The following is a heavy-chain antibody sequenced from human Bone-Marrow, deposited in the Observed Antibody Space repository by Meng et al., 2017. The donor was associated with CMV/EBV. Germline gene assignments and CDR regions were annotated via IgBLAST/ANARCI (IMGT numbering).Heavy chain of an antibody. CDR2: INPTGGST. CDR1: GYTFTSYG. J-gene: IGHJ4*02. V-gene: IGHV1-46*01. Sequence: QVQLVQSGAEVKKPGASVKVSCKASGYTFTSYGISWVRQAPGQGPEWMGIINPTGGSTSYAQKFQGRVTMARDTSTSTVYMELSSLRSEDTAIYFCARGSSSAWYPFDYWGQGTLVTVSS. D-gene: IGHD6-19*01. CDR3: ARGSSSAWYPFDY.